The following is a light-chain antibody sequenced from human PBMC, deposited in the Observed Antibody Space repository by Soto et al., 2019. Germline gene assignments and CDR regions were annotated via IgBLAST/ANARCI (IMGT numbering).Light chain of an antibody. CDR3: SSYTSSSTYV. CDR2: EVS. CDR1: SSDVGGYNF. J-gene: IGLJ1*01. V-gene: IGLV2-14*01. Sequence: QSVLTQPASVSGSPGQSITISCTGTSSDVGGYNFVSWYQQHPGKAPKLMIYEVSYRPSGVSNRFSGSKSGNTASLTISGLHAEDEADYYCSSYTSSSTYVFGTGTKVTV.